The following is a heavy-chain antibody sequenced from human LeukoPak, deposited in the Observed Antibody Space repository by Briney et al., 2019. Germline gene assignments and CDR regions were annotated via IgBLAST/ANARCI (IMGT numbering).Heavy chain of an antibody. J-gene: IGHJ5*02. CDR1: GFTISRYD. D-gene: IGHD2-2*01. V-gene: IGHV3-13*01. CDR2: LSSTGDT. Sequence: SGGSLRLSCAASGFTISRYDIHWVRQVTGKGLEWVSFLSSTGDTYYQDSMKGRFTISRDTVRNSVFLQMGSLRPDDTAVYYCTRGRCAGCYGDSGLDPWGQGTLVSVSS. CDR3: TRGRCAGCYGDSGLDP.